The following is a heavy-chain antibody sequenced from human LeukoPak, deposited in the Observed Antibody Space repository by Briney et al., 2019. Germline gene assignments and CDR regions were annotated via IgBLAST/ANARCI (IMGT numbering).Heavy chain of an antibody. D-gene: IGHD4-11*01. CDR1: GYIFTGYY. V-gene: IGHV1-2*02. CDR2: INPNRGGT. J-gene: IGHJ3*01. CDR3: ARDVDHDDSTGKGLVDF. Sequence: ASVEVSCKASGYIFTGYYMHWVRQAPGQGLEWMGWINPNRGGTNYAQKFQGRVTMTRDTSINTAYMELNRLTSDDPALYYCARDVDHDDSTGKGLVDFWGQGTMVTVSS.